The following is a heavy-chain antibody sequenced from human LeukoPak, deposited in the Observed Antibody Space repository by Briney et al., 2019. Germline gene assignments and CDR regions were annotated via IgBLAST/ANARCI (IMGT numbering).Heavy chain of an antibody. CDR2: IIPIFGTA. CDR3: ARANDDFWSGGPEDY. Sequence: SVKVSCKASGGTFSSYAISWVRQAPGQGLEWMGRIIPIFGTANYAQKFQGRVTITADKSTSTAYMELSSLRSEDTAVYYCARANDDFWSGGPEDYWGQGTLVTVSS. CDR1: GGTFSSYA. V-gene: IGHV1-69*06. J-gene: IGHJ4*02. D-gene: IGHD3-3*01.